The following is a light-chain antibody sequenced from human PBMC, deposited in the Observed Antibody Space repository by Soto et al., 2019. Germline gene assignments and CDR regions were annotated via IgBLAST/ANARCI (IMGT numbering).Light chain of an antibody. V-gene: IGKV3-20*01. CDR1: QSVSSTY. CDR3: HQYGSSPPG. CDR2: GAS. Sequence: ESVLTQSPGTLSFSPGERATLSCRATQSVSSTYLAWYQQKPGQAPRLLIYGASSRATGIPDRFSGSGSGTDFTLTISRLEPEDFAVYYCHQYGSSPPGFRPGTKVDIK. J-gene: IGKJ3*01.